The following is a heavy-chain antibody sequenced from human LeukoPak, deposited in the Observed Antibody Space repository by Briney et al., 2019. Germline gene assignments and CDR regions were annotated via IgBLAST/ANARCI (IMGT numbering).Heavy chain of an antibody. CDR2: IGTAGDT. CDR3: ARVAKERVGGVYYFDC. D-gene: IGHD1-1*01. V-gene: IGHV3-13*01. CDR1: GFTFSDYD. Sequence: GGSLRLSCAASGFTFSDYDMQWVRQATGKGLEWVSAIGTAGDTYYTGSVKGRFTISRENAKNSLYLQMNSLRAGDTAVYYCARVAKERVGGVYYFDCWGQGTMVTVSS. J-gene: IGHJ4*02.